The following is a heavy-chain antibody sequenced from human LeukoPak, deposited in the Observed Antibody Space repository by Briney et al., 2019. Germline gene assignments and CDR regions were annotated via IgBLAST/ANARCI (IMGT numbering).Heavy chain of an antibody. Sequence: GGSLRLSCAASGFTVSSNYMSWVRQAPGKGLEWVSVIYSGGSTYYADSVKGRFTISRDNSKNTLYLQMNSLRAEDTAVYYCARDSMVPPHDAFDIWGQGTMVTVSS. CDR1: GFTVSSNY. V-gene: IGHV3-66*01. CDR3: ARDSMVPPHDAFDI. J-gene: IGHJ3*02. D-gene: IGHD3-10*01. CDR2: IYSGGST.